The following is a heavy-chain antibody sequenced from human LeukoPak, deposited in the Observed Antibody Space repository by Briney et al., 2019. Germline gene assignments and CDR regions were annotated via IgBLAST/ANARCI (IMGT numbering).Heavy chain of an antibody. CDR1: GGSISSYY. CDR2: IYYSGST. J-gene: IGHJ4*02. V-gene: IGHV4-59*01. Sequence: SETLSLTCTVSGGSISSYYWSWIRQPPGEGLEWIGYIYYSGSTNYNPSLKSRVTISVDTSKNQFSLKLSSVTAADTAVYYCARHAGPPEYFDDWGQGTLVTVSS. CDR3: ARHAGPPEYFDD.